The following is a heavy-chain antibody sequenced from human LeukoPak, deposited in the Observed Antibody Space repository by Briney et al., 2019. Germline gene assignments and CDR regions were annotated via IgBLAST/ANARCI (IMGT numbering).Heavy chain of an antibody. Sequence: GSLRLSCVASGFTFRTYWMNWFRRAPGKGLEWVGNINDDGREVNYVDSVRGRFIISRDNAKDSLHLQMNSLRVDDTDMYYCAIDRLSYDWSDYRFHYWGQGARVTVSS. D-gene: IGHD3-22*01. V-gene: IGHV3-7*01. CDR1: GFTFRTYW. CDR2: INDDGREV. CDR3: AIDRLSYDWSDYRFHY. J-gene: IGHJ4*01.